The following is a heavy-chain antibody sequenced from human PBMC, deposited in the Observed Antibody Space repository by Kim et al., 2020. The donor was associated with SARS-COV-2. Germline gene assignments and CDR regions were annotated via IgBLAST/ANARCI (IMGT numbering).Heavy chain of an antibody. Sequence: GGSLRLSCAASGFTFSSYGMHWVRQAPGKGLEWVAVIWYDGRNKYYADSVKGRFTISRDNSKNTLYLQMNSLRAEDTAVYYCAKDRESKNSKITMVRGVRRYYYYGMDVWGQGTTVTVSS. J-gene: IGHJ6*02. V-gene: IGHV3-33*06. CDR3: AKDRESKNSKITMVRGVRRYYYYGMDV. D-gene: IGHD3-10*01. CDR2: IWYDGRNK. CDR1: GFTFSSYG.